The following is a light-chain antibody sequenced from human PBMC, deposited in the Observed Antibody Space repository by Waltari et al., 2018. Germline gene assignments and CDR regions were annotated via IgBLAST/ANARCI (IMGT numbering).Light chain of an antibody. J-gene: IGLJ2*01. CDR3: TLYMGSGIYVL. CDR2: STN. V-gene: IGLV8-61*01. CDR1: SGSVSTSNY. Sequence: TVVTQEPSLSVSPGGTVTLTCGLSSGSVSTSNYPSWYQQTPGQAPRMLIYSTNTRPSGVPDRFSGSILGNKAALTITGAQADDESDYYCTLYMGSGIYVLFGGGTRLTVL.